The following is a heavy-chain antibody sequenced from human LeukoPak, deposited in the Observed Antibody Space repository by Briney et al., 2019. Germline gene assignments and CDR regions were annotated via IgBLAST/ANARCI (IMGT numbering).Heavy chain of an antibody. CDR1: GFTFDDYG. CDR3: ARLYYYDSSGLGDY. CDR2: INWNGGST. V-gene: IGHV3-20*04. Sequence: PGGSLRPSCAASGFTFDDYGMSWVRQAPGKGLEWVSGINWNGGSTGYADSVKGRFTISRDNAKNSLYLQMNSLRAEDTALYYCARLYYYDSSGLGDYWGQGTLVTVSS. D-gene: IGHD3-22*01. J-gene: IGHJ4*02.